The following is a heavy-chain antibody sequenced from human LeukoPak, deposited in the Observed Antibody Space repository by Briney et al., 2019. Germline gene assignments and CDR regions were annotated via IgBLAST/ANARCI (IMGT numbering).Heavy chain of an antibody. V-gene: IGHV1-18*01. CDR1: GYTFTNYG. CDR2: VSVYNGNT. Sequence: ASVKVSCKASGYTFTNYGISWVQQAPGQGLEWMGWVSVYNGNTNYAQKFQDRVTMTMDTSTSTAYMELTSLRSDDTAVYYCARDRSNSDYWGQGTLVTVSS. J-gene: IGHJ4*02. CDR3: ARDRSNSDY. D-gene: IGHD4-11*01.